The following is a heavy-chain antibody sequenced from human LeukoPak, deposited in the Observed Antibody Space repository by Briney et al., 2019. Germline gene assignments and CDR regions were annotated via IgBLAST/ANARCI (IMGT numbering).Heavy chain of an antibody. CDR1: GFIFSNHA. D-gene: IGHD3-9*01. J-gene: IGHJ5*01. CDR3: AKLDKSVDS. V-gene: IGHV3-23*01. CDR2: IGSSGST. Sequence: GGSLRLSCAASGFIFSNHALSWVRQAPGKGLEWVSSIGSSGSTYYADSVKGRSTISRDNSKNTLYLQINSLRAEDTAIYYCAKLDKSVDSWGQGTLVAVSS.